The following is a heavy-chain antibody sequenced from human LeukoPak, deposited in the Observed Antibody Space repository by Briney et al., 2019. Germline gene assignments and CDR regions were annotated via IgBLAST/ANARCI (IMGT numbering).Heavy chain of an antibody. V-gene: IGHV3-33*06. CDR3: AKGVYYDNSGYYYFDS. Sequence: GGSLRLSCAASGFTFSSYGMHWVRQAPGKGLEWVAVIWYDGSNKYYADSVKGRFTISRDNSKNTVYLQMNSLRVEDTALYYCAKGVYYDNSGYYYFDSWGQGTLVTVSS. CDR2: IWYDGSNK. CDR1: GFTFSSYG. D-gene: IGHD3-22*01. J-gene: IGHJ4*02.